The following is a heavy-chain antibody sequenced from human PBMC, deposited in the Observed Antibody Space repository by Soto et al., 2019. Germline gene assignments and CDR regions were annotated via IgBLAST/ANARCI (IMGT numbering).Heavy chain of an antibody. J-gene: IGHJ4*02. Sequence: QMQLVQSGPEVKKPGTSVKVSCKASGFTFTSSAVQWVRQARGQRLEWIGWIVVGSGNTNYAQKFQERVTITRDMSTSTAYMELSSLRSEDTAVYYCAADRYYYDSSGRFDYWGQGTLVTVSS. D-gene: IGHD3-22*01. CDR1: GFTFTSSA. CDR2: IVVGSGNT. CDR3: AADRYYYDSSGRFDY. V-gene: IGHV1-58*01.